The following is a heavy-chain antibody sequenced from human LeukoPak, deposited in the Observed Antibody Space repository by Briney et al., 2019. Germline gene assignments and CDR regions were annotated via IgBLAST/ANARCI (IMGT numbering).Heavy chain of an antibody. Sequence: GGSLRLSCAASGFTFDGYAMHWVRQAPGKGLEWVSGISWNSGSIGYADSVKGRFTISRDNAKHSLYLQLNSLRTEDTALCYCAKDMGSIVGAPGSWGEGTLVTVSS. D-gene: IGHD1-26*01. V-gene: IGHV3-9*01. CDR3: AKDMGSIVGAPGS. CDR2: ISWNSGSI. J-gene: IGHJ5*02. CDR1: GFTFDGYA.